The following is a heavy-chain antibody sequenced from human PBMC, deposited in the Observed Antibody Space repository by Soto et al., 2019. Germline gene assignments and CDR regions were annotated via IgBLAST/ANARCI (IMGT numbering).Heavy chain of an antibody. Sequence: PGESLKISCEVSGFTFSAYGMHWVRQAPGKGLEWVAAISHDGTNKNYGDSVKGRFTISRDSSKNTLYLQMHSLRAEDTAVYYCARGCSGPDYWGQGTLVTVSS. J-gene: IGHJ4*02. CDR2: ISHDGTNK. V-gene: IGHV3-30*03. D-gene: IGHD2-8*01. CDR1: GFTFSAYG. CDR3: ARGCSGPDY.